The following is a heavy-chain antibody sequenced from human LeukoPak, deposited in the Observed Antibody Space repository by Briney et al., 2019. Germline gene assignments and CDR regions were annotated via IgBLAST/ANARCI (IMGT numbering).Heavy chain of an antibody. D-gene: IGHD3-22*01. CDR3: ARDDTYFYDSSGHGFDF. Sequence: PSETLSLTCTVSGDSISSSPYYWGWVRQPPGKGLEWIGSIYYIGSTHYNPSLKRRVTISVDTSKNQFPLKLTSVTAADTALYFCARDDTYFYDSSGHGFDFWGPGTLVTVSS. CDR1: GDSISSSPYY. V-gene: IGHV4-39*06. J-gene: IGHJ4*02. CDR2: IYYIGST.